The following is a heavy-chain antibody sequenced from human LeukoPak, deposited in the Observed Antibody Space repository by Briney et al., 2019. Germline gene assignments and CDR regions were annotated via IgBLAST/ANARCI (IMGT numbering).Heavy chain of an antibody. CDR2: IYYSGST. Sequence: SETLSLTCTVSGGSISSSSYYWGWIRQPPGKGLEWIGSIYYSGSTYYNPSLKSRVTISVDTSKNQFSLKLSSVTAADTAVYYCARQPPYCSGGSCYSGHDAFDIWGQGTMVTVSS. CDR3: ARQPPYCSGGSCYSGHDAFDI. V-gene: IGHV4-39*01. J-gene: IGHJ3*02. D-gene: IGHD2-15*01. CDR1: GGSISSSSYY.